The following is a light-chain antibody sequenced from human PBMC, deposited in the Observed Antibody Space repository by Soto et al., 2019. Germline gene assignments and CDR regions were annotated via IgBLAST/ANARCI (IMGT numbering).Light chain of an antibody. J-gene: IGKJ1*01. V-gene: IGKV3-15*01. Sequence: ILLTQSPATLSVSPGERVTLSCRGSQSLNSNLAWYQQRPGQAPRLLIYDTSTRATGIPARFSGSGSGTEFTLTISSLQSEDFAVYYCQQYNNWWTFGQGTKVEIK. CDR3: QQYNNWWT. CDR2: DTS. CDR1: QSLNSN.